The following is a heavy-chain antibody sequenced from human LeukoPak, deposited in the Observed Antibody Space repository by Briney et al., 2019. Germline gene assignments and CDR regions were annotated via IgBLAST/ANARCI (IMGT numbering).Heavy chain of an antibody. D-gene: IGHD3-10*01. V-gene: IGHV3-15*01. CDR1: GFTFNNAW. CDR3: TTGLGGFGELSPDYYYYYMDV. J-gene: IGHJ6*03. Sequence: GGSLRLSCAASGFTFNNAWMSWVRQAPGKGLEWVGRIKSKTDGGTTDYAAPVKGRFTISRDDSKNTLYLQMNSLKTEDTAVYYCTTGLGGFGELSPDYYYYYMDVWGKGTMVTVSS. CDR2: IKSKTDGGTT.